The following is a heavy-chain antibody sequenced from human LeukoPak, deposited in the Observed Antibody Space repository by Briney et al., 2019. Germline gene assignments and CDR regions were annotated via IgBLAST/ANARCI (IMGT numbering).Heavy chain of an antibody. D-gene: IGHD3-9*01. CDR2: INHSGST. V-gene: IGHV4-34*01. CDR1: GGSFSGYY. Sequence: SETLSLTCAVYGGSFSGYYWSWIRQPPGKGLEWIGEINHSGSTNYNPSLKSRVTISVDTSKNQFSLKLSSVTAAGTAVYYCARDGYDILTGYSKRAFDYWGQGTLVTVSS. J-gene: IGHJ4*02. CDR3: ARDGYDILTGYSKRAFDY.